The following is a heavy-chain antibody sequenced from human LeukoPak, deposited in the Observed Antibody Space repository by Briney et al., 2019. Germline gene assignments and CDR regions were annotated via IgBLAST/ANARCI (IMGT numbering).Heavy chain of an antibody. D-gene: IGHD3-22*01. V-gene: IGHV1-69*05. CDR3: ARVLNGAGPYDSSAGAFDI. CDR1: GGTFSSYA. CDR2: IIPIFGTA. Sequence: ASVKVSCKASGGTFSSYAISWVRQAPGQGLEWMGGIIPIFGTANYAQKFQGRVTITTDESTSTAYMELSSLRSEDTAVYYCARVLNGAGPYDSSAGAFDIWGQGTMVTVSS. J-gene: IGHJ3*02.